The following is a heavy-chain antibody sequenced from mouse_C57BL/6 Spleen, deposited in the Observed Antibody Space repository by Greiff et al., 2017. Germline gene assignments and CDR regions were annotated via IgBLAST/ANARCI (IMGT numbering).Heavy chain of an antibody. J-gene: IGHJ4*01. CDR3: ARYGNYPYYYAMDY. D-gene: IGHD2-1*01. Sequence: VQLQQSGPELVKPGASVKISCKASGYTFTDYYMNWVKQSHGKSLEWIGDINPNNGGTSYNQKFKGKATLTVDKSSSTAYMELRSLTSEDSAVYYCARYGNYPYYYAMDYWGQGTSVTVSS. V-gene: IGHV1-26*01. CDR2: INPNNGGT. CDR1: GYTFTDYY.